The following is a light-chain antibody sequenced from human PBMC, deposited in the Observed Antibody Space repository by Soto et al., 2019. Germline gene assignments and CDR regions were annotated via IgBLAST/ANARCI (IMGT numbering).Light chain of an antibody. CDR1: SSDVGGYNS. Sequence: QSALTQPASVSGSPGQSITVSCTGTSSDVGGYNSVSWYQQHPGKPPKLIIYEVSNRPSGVSDRFSGSKSGNTASLTISGLQSEDEADYYCAAWDDSLNGYVFGTGTKVTVL. J-gene: IGLJ1*01. V-gene: IGLV2-14*03. CDR3: AAWDDSLNGYV. CDR2: EVS.